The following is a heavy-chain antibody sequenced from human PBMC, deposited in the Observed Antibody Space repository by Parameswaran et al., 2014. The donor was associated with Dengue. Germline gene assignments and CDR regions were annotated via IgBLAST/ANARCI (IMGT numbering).Heavy chain of an antibody. CDR2: IIPIFGTA. Sequence: WVRQAPGQGLEWMGGIIPIFGTANYAQKFQGRVTITADESTSTAYMELSSLRSEDTAVYYCARGLVGATLYYYYGMDVWGQGTTVTVSS. CDR3: ARGLVGATLYYYYGMDV. D-gene: IGHD1-26*01. V-gene: IGHV1-69*01. J-gene: IGHJ6*02.